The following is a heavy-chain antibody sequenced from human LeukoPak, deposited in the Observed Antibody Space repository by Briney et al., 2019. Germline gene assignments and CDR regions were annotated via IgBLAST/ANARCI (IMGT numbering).Heavy chain of an antibody. CDR3: ASNGYCSGGSCYAPLYYYMDV. D-gene: IGHD2-15*01. CDR1: GGTFSSYV. Sequence: SVKVSCKVSGGTFSSYVISWVGQARGQGLEGMGGIIPIFGTANYAQKFQGRVTITTDESTRKAYMALSSLRSQDTAVYYCASNGYCSGGSCYAPLYYYMDVWGKGTTVTVSS. CDR2: IIPIFGTA. J-gene: IGHJ6*03. V-gene: IGHV1-69*05.